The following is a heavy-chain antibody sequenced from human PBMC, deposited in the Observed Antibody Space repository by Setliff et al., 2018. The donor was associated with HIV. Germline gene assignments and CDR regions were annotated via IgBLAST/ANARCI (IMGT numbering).Heavy chain of an antibody. Sequence: ETLSLTCAVSGYSISSGCYWGWIRQPPGKGLEWIGGMYHTGSTYYSPSLNSRFTISVDTSKNQFSLKLRSVTAADTAVYYCARQPLYNDYDWRSYYFDYWGQGSLVTVSS. CDR1: GYSISSGCY. V-gene: IGHV4-38-2*01. J-gene: IGHJ4*02. CDR2: MYHTGST. D-gene: IGHD5-12*01. CDR3: ARQPLYNDYDWRSYYFDY.